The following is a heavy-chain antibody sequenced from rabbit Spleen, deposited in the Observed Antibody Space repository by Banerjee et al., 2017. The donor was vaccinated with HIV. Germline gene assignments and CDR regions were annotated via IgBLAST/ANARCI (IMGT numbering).Heavy chain of an antibody. D-gene: IGHD2-1*01. CDR1: GFSFTSRYY. CDR2: VYGGGGDST. V-gene: IGHV1S40*01. CDR3: ARGSAAMTMVITGYYLNL. Sequence: QSLEESGGDLVKPGASLTLTCTASGFSFTSRYYMCWVRQAPGKGLEWIACVYGGGGDSTYYASWARGRFTISKTSSTTVTLQMTSLTAADTATYFCARGSAAMTMVITGYYLNLWGPGTLVTVS. J-gene: IGHJ4*01.